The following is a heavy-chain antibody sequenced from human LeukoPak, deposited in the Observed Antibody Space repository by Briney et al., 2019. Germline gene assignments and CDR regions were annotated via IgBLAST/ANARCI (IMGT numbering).Heavy chain of an antibody. CDR2: INHSGST. D-gene: IGHD3-22*01. CDR1: GGSFSGYY. CDR3: ARVTMIVVVNWFDP. V-gene: IGHV4-34*01. Sequence: TXETLSLTCAVYGGSFSGYYWSWIRQPPGKGLEWIGEINHSGSTNYNPSLKSRVTISVDTSKNQFSLKLSSVTAADTAVYYCARVTMIVVVNWFDPWGQGTLVTVSS. J-gene: IGHJ5*02.